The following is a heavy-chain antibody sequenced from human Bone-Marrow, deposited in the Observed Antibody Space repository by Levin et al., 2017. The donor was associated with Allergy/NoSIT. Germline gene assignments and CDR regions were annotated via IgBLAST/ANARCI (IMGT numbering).Heavy chain of an antibody. CDR3: ARDLLGADDY. J-gene: IGHJ4*02. D-gene: IGHD4/OR15-4a*01. CDR1: RFTFSRYW. CDR2: SNEDGSIK. Sequence: SCVASRFTFSRYWMHWVRQAPGKGLEWVSRSNEDGSIKNYADSVKGRFTISRDNVENTLYLQMNSLRVEDTAVYYCARDLLGADDYWGQGTLVTVSS. V-gene: IGHV3-74*01.